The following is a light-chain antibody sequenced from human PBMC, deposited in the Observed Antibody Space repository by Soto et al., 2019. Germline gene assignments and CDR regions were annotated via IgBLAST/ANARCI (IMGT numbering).Light chain of an antibody. Sequence: DLQMTQSPSTLSASVGDRVTITCRASQSISSWLAWYQQKPGKAPKLLIYKASNLESGVPSRFSGSGSGTEFTLTISSLQPDDYATYYCQQYNSDPWTFGRGSKVEI. CDR2: KAS. CDR1: QSISSW. V-gene: IGKV1-5*03. CDR3: QQYNSDPWT. J-gene: IGKJ1*01.